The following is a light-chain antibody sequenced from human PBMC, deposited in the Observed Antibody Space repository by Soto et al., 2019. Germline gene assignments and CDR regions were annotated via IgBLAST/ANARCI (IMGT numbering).Light chain of an antibody. Sequence: SALTQPASVSGSPGQSITISCTGTSSDVGSYNLVSWYQQHPGKAPKLMIYEVTRRPSGVPDRFSGSKSGNTASLNVSGLQAEDEADYYCCSYADNNDYVFGTGTKVTVL. CDR2: EVT. CDR1: SSDVGSYNL. V-gene: IGLV2-23*02. J-gene: IGLJ1*01. CDR3: CSYADNNDYV.